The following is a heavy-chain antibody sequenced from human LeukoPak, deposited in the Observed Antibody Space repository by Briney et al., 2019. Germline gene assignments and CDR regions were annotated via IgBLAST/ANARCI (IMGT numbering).Heavy chain of an antibody. CDR1: GFTVSSNY. D-gene: IGHD3-22*01. V-gene: IGHV3-53*01. Sequence: GGSLRLSCAASGFTVSSNYMSWVRQAPGKELAWVSVIYSGGSTYYADSVKGRFTISRDNSKNTLYLQMNSLRAEDTAVYYCARERYYYDSSGYYSYYFDYWGQGTLVTVSS. J-gene: IGHJ4*02. CDR2: IYSGGST. CDR3: ARERYYYDSSGYYSYYFDY.